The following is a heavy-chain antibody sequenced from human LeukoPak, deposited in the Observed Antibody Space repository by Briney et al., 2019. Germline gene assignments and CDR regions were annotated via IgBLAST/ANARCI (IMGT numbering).Heavy chain of an antibody. D-gene: IGHD3-10*01. J-gene: IGHJ4*02. CDR1: GYTFTSYG. Sequence: ASVKVSCKASGYTFTSYGISWVRQAPGQRLEWMGWINAGNGNTKYSQKFQGRVTITRDTSASTAYMELSSLTSEDTAVYFCARDYYGSGSYDCWGQGTLVTVSS. CDR3: ARDYYGSGSYDC. V-gene: IGHV1-3*01. CDR2: INAGNGNT.